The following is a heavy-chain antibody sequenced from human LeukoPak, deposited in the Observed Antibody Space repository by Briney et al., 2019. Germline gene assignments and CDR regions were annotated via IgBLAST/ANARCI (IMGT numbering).Heavy chain of an antibody. V-gene: IGHV3-7*04. Sequence: GGSLRLSCAVSGLTFSVYWTTWVRQAPEKGLEWEANINKDGSEQNYVDSVRGRFTICRDHAKNSLYLQMNSLRAEDTAVYYCARFPRILDYWGQGTLVTVSS. CDR3: ARFPRILDY. CDR2: INKDGSEQ. CDR1: GLTFSVYW. J-gene: IGHJ4*02.